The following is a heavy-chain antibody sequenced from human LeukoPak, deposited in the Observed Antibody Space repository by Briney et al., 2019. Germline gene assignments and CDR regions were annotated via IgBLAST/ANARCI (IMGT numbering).Heavy chain of an antibody. CDR3: ARAYLIDY. CDR2: IKQDGREK. Sequence: PGGSLRLSCAASGFTFSSYYMSWVRQAPGKGLEWVANIKQDGREKYYVDSVKGRFTISRDNAKNSLYLQMNSLRAEDTAVYYCARAYLIDYWGQGTLVTVSS. V-gene: IGHV3-7*04. CDR1: GFTFSSYY. J-gene: IGHJ4*02.